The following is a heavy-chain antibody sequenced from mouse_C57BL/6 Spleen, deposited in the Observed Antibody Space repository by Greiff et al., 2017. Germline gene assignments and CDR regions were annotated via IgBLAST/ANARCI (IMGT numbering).Heavy chain of an antibody. J-gene: IGHJ4*01. CDR1: GYAFSSYW. CDR2: IYPGDGDT. Sequence: QVQLKESGAELVKPGASVKISCKASGYAFSSYWMNWVKQRPGKGLERIGQIYPGDGDTNYNGKFKGKATLTADKSSSTAYMQLSSLTSEDSAVYFCAKFPRNLYYAMDYWGQGTSVTVSS. CDR3: AKFPRNLYYAMDY. D-gene: IGHD2-1*01. V-gene: IGHV1-80*01.